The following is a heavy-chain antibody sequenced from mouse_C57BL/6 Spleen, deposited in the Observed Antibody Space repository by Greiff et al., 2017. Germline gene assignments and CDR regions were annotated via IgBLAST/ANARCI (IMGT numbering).Heavy chain of an antibody. J-gene: IGHJ4*01. CDR3: ARIFAMDY. V-gene: IGHV1-55*01. CDR1: GYTFTSYW. CDR2: IYPGSGST. Sequence: VQLQQPGAELVKPGASVKMSCKASGYTFTSYWITWVKQRPGQGLEWIGEIYPGSGSTKYNEKFKIKATLTVGPSSSTAYMQLSSLTSEDSAVYYFARIFAMDYWGQGASGTVSS.